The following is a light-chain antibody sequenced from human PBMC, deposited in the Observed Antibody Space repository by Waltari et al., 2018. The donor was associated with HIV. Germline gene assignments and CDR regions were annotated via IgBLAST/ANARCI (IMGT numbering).Light chain of an antibody. CDR3: QQYNNWPPWT. J-gene: IGKJ1*01. Sequence: EIVMTQSPATLSVSPGEGATLSCRASQSVGTNLAWYRQKPGQAPRLLIYGASTRATGIPARFSGSGSGTEFTLTISSLQSEDFAVYYCQQYNNWPPWTFGQGTKVEIK. CDR2: GAS. V-gene: IGKV3-15*01. CDR1: QSVGTN.